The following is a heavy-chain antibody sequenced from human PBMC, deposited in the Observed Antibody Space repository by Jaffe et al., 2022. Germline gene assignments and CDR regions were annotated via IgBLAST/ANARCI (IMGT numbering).Heavy chain of an antibody. CDR3: AKDLAEFTSSPSFDY. CDR2: INWNSGNI. CDR1: GFTFDEYA. D-gene: IGHD6-6*01. J-gene: IGHJ4*02. V-gene: IGHV3-9*01. Sequence: EVQLVVSGGGLVQPGRSLRLSCGVSGFTFDEYAMHWVRQAPGKGLEWVSVINWNSGNIGYADSVKGRFTISRDNAKNSLYLQMDSLRPEDTAFYYCAKDLAEFTSSPSFDYWGQGALVTVSS.